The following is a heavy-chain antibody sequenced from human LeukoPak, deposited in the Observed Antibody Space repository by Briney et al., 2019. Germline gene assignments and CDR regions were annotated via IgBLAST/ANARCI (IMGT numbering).Heavy chain of an antibody. CDR2: INSDGSST. V-gene: IGHV3-74*01. Sequence: PGGSLRLSCAASGFTFSSYWMHWVRQAPGKGLVWVSRINSDGSSTSYADSVKGRFTISRDNAKSTLYLQVNSLRAEDTAVYYCGREVPGGTTSLDRWGQGTVVTVSP. D-gene: IGHD1-7*01. J-gene: IGHJ5*02. CDR1: GFTFSSYW. CDR3: GREVPGGTTSLDR.